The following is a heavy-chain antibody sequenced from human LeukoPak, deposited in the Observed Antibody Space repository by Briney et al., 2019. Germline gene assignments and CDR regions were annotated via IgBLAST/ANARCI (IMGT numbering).Heavy chain of an antibody. CDR1: GGTFSSYA. Sequence: ASVKVSCKASGGTFSSYAISWVRQAPGQGLEWMRGIIPIFGTANYAQKFQGRVTITADESTSTAYMELSSLRSEDTAVYYCARGPHGYSGYDALDYWGQGTLVTVSS. V-gene: IGHV1-69*13. CDR3: ARGPHGYSGYDALDY. D-gene: IGHD5-12*01. J-gene: IGHJ4*02. CDR2: IIPIFGTA.